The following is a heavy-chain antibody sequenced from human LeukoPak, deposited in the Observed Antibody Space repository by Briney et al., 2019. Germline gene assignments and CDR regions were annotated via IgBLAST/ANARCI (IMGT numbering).Heavy chain of an antibody. Sequence: PSETLSLTCTVSGGSISSYYWSWIRQPPGKGLEWIGYIYYSGSTNYNPSLKSRVTISVDTSKNQFSLKLSSVTAADTAVYYCARGHFGIPLRPSMYYYMDVWGKGTTVTVSS. V-gene: IGHV4-59*01. CDR1: GGSISSYY. D-gene: IGHD4-17*01. CDR3: ARGHFGIPLRPSMYYYMDV. J-gene: IGHJ6*03. CDR2: IYYSGST.